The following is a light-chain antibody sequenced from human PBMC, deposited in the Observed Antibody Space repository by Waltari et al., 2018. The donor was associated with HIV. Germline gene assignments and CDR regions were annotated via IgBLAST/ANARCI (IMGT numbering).Light chain of an antibody. CDR2: GAS. J-gene: IGKJ4*01. Sequence: DIQMTQSPSSVSASVGDRVTITCRASQAISNWLAWYQQKPGQAPTLLISGASTLQGGVPPRFSGSGSGTDFTLTITSLQPEDFVTYYCHQTNSFPLTFGGGTKVQVK. CDR3: HQTNSFPLT. CDR1: QAISNW. V-gene: IGKV1D-12*01.